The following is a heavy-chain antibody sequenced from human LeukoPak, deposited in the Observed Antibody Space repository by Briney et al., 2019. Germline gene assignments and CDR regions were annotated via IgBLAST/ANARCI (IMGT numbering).Heavy chain of an antibody. V-gene: IGHV3-74*01. D-gene: IGHD2-15*01. CDR1: RFTFSSYW. J-gene: IGHJ4*02. CDR2: INSDGSST. Sequence: GGSLRLSCAASRFTFSSYWMHSVRQAPGKGLVWVSLINSDGSSTSYADSVRGRFTISRDNAKNMVYLQMNSLGAEDTAVYYCARDVCSGASCLRGPMDYWGQGTLVTVSS. CDR3: ARDVCSGASCLRGPMDY.